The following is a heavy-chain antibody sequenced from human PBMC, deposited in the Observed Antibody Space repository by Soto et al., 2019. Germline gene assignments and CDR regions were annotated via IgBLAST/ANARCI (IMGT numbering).Heavy chain of an antibody. V-gene: IGHV3-30*18. J-gene: IGHJ6*02. Sequence: PVGSLRLSCEASGFIFSRYGMHWVRQAPGKGLEWVAVISYDGSNKYYAESVKGRFIISRDKSENTLYLQMNSLRAEDTAMYYCAKDLGSGKPYYYYAMDVWGQGTTVTVSS. CDR3: AKDLGSGKPYYYYAMDV. CDR2: ISYDGSNK. CDR1: GFIFSRYG. D-gene: IGHD3-10*01.